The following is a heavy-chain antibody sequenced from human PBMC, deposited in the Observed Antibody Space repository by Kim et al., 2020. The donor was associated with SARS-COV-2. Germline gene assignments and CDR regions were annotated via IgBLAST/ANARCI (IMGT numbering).Heavy chain of an antibody. D-gene: IGHD2-21*01. CDR3: VKDQTASILNFDC. CDR1: GFTFSSHA. V-gene: IGHV3-23*01. J-gene: IGHJ4*02. CDR2: ISRTGGST. Sequence: GGSLRLSCAASGFTFSSHAMSWVRQAPGEGLEWVSSISRTGGSTYYADSVKGRFTISRDNSKNTLYLQMNSLRAEDTAMYYCVKDQTASILNFDCWGQGTLVTVSS.